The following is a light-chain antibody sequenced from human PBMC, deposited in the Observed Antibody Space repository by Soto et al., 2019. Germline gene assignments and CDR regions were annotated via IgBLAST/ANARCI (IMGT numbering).Light chain of an antibody. J-gene: IGLJ1*01. Sequence: QSALTQPRSVSGSPGQSVIISCTGASSDVGGYNYVSWYQQHPGKAPKLMIYDVTKRPSGLPDRFSGSKSGNTASLTISGLQAEDEADYYCCSYATEYTYVFGTGTKVTVL. V-gene: IGLV2-11*01. CDR1: SSDVGGYNY. CDR3: CSYATEYTYV. CDR2: DVT.